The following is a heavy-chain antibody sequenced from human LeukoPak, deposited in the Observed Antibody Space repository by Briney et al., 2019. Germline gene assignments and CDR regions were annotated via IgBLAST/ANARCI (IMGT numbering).Heavy chain of an antibody. CDR2: ISSSGSTI. CDR1: GFTFSIYE. J-gene: IGHJ4*02. V-gene: IGHV3-48*03. Sequence: PGGSLRLSCAASGFTFSIYEMNWVRQAPGKGLEWVSYISSSGSTIYYADSVKGRFTISRDNAKNSLYLQMNSLRAEDTASYYCAKDNRMIEGEIDYWGQGTLVTVSS. D-gene: IGHD3-22*01. CDR3: AKDNRMIEGEIDY.